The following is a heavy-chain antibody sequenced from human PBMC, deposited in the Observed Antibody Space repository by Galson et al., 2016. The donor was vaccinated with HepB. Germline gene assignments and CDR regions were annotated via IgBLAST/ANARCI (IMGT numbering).Heavy chain of an antibody. D-gene: IGHD4/OR15-4a*01. CDR2: ISGSGEKT. CDR3: VKAIPDANYISGWDY. Sequence: SLRLSCAASGFSFSNYDMSWARQAPGKGPEWVSTISGSGEKTYYADSVKGRSTISRDNSKNALYLQMDSLKVEDTAIYYCVKAIPDANYISGWDYWGQGTLVTVSS. V-gene: IGHV3-23*01. J-gene: IGHJ4*02. CDR1: GFSFSNYD.